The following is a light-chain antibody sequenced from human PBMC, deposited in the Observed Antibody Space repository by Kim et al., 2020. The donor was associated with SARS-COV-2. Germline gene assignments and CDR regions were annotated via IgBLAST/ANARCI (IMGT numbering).Light chain of an antibody. CDR1: TGTVTSDHD. V-gene: IGLV7-46*01. CDR2: DTS. J-gene: IGLJ3*02. Sequence: GGTVTLPCDSSTGTVTSDHDPSWFQQKPGQAPRPLIYDTSNKHSWTPARFSGSLVGGKAALTLSGAQPEDEAEYYCLISYGSALWVFGGGTKLTVL. CDR3: LISYGSALWV.